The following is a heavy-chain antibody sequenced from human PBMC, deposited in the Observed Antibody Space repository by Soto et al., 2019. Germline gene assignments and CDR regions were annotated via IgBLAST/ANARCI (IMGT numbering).Heavy chain of an antibody. CDR1: GYTFTSYG. J-gene: IGHJ6*02. CDR3: ARVVWTNHIAARTYYYYGMDD. D-gene: IGHD6-13*01. V-gene: IGHV1-18*01. CDR2: ISAYNGNT. Sequence: ASVKVSCKASGYTFTSYGISWVRQAPGQGLEWMGWISAYNGNTNYAQKLQGRVTMTTDTSTSTAYMELRSLRSDDTAVYYCARVVWTNHIAARTYYYYGMDDWGQGTTVTVSS.